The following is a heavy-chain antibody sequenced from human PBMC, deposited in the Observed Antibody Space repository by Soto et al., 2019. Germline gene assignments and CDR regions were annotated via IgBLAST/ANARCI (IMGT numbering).Heavy chain of an antibody. J-gene: IGHJ6*02. Sequence: QVQLVQSGAEVKKPGSSVKVSCKASGGTFSSYAISWVRQAPGQGLEWMGVIIPIFGTANYAQKFQGRVTITADESMSTAYVELSSLRSEDTAVYYCARDIVVVPAAKGAYYYYGMDVWGQGTPVTVSS. CDR1: GGTFSSYA. D-gene: IGHD2-2*01. CDR2: IIPIFGTA. V-gene: IGHV1-69*01. CDR3: ARDIVVVPAAKGAYYYYGMDV.